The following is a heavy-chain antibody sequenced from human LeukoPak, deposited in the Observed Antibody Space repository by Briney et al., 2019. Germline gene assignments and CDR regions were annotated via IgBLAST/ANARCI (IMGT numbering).Heavy chain of an antibody. V-gene: IGHV1-46*03. CDR2: INPSGGST. Sequence: ASVRVSCKASGYTFTSYYMHWVRQAPGQGLEWMGIINPSGGSTSYAQKFQGRVTMTRDTSTSTVYMELSSLRSEDTAVYYCAREPSGEDFWSGYLIDYWGQGTLVTVSS. D-gene: IGHD3-3*01. CDR3: AREPSGEDFWSGYLIDY. J-gene: IGHJ4*02. CDR1: GYTFTSYY.